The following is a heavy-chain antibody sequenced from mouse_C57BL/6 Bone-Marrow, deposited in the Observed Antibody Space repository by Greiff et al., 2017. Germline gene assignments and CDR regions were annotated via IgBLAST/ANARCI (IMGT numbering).Heavy chain of an antibody. Sequence: EVQLQQSGPVLVKPGASVKMSCKASGYTFTDYYMNWVKQSHGKSLEWIGVINPYNGGTSYNQKFKGKATLTVDKSSSTAYMELNSLTSEDSAVYYCARGDYELPRTVYWGQGTTLTVSS. CDR2: INPYNGGT. CDR1: GYTFTDYY. CDR3: ARGDYELPRTVY. V-gene: IGHV1-19*01. D-gene: IGHD2-4*01. J-gene: IGHJ2*01.